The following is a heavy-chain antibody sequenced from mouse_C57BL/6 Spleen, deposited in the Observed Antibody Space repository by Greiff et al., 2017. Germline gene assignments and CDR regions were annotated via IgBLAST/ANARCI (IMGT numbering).Heavy chain of an antibody. D-gene: IGHD1-1*01. CDR3: ASSAFPEFITTVVATDY. V-gene: IGHV1-64*01. J-gene: IGHJ2*01. CDR2: IHPNSGST. CDR1: GYTFTSYW. Sequence: VKLQQPGAELVKPGASVKLSCKASGYTFTSYWMHWVKQRPGQGLEWIGMIHPNSGSTNYNEKFKSKATLTVDKSSSTAYMQLSGLTSEDSAVYYCASSAFPEFITTVVATDYWGQGTTLTVSS.